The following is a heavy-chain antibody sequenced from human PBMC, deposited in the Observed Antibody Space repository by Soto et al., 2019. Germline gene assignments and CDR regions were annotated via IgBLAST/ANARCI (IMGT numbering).Heavy chain of an antibody. Sequence: GGSLRLSCAASGFTFTRYSMNWVRQAPGKGLEWVSSISSTTNYIYYAGSMKGRFTVSRDNAKNSVYLEMNSLSAEDTAVYYCARESEDLTSNFDYWGQGTLVTVSS. CDR1: GFTFTRYS. J-gene: IGHJ4*02. CDR2: ISSTTNYI. V-gene: IGHV3-21*01. CDR3: ARESEDLTSNFDY.